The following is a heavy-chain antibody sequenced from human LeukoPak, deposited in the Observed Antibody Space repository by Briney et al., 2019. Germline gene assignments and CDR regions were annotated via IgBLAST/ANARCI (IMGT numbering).Heavy chain of an antibody. D-gene: IGHD7-27*01. V-gene: IGHV4-31*03. CDR1: GGSISSGGYY. J-gene: IGHJ4*02. Sequence: PSQTLSLTCTVSGGSISSGGYYWSWIRQLPGKGLEWIGYIYYSGTTSYNPSLKSRLTISLDTSKNQFSLKLSSVTAADTAVYYCARGSTGDKSNNWGQGTLVTVSS. CDR2: IYYSGTT. CDR3: ARGSTGDKSNN.